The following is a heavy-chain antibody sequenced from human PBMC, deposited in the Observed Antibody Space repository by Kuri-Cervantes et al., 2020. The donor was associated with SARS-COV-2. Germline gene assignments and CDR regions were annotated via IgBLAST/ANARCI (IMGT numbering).Heavy chain of an antibody. CDR2: ISYDGSNK. V-gene: IGHV3-30-3*01. CDR1: GFTFSSYA. D-gene: IGHD2-15*01. J-gene: IGHJ4*02. Sequence: GGSLRLSCAASGFTFSSYAMHWVRQAPGKGLGWVAVISYDGSNKYYADSVKGRFTISRDNSKNTLYLQMNSLRAEDTAVYYCAREFCFRSGGSCPLIFDYWGQGTLVTVSS. CDR3: AREFCFRSGGSCPLIFDY.